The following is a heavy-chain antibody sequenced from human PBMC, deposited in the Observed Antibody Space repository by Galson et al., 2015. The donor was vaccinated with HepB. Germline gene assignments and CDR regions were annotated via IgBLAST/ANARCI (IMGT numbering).Heavy chain of an antibody. J-gene: IGHJ5*02. CDR1: GYTFTSDA. V-gene: IGHV1-18*01. CDR2: ISAYNGNT. Sequence: SVKVSCKASGYTFTSDAMHWVRQAPGQRLEWMGWISAYNGNTNYAQKLQGRVTMTTDTSTSTAYMELRSLRSDDTAVYYCARVGAAAGTERNWFDPWGQGTLVTVSS. D-gene: IGHD6-13*01. CDR3: ARVGAAAGTERNWFDP.